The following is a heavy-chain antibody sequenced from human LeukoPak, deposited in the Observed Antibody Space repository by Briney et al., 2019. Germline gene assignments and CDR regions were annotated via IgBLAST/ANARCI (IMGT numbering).Heavy chain of an antibody. V-gene: IGHV3-30*02. D-gene: IGHD6-13*01. Sequence: GGSLRLSCAASGFTFSSYGMHWVRQAPGKGLEWVAFIRYDGSNKYYADSVKGRFTISRDNSKNTLYLQMNSLRAEDTAVYYCAKDTGYSSSWYLVYWGQGTLVTVSS. CDR1: GFTFSSYG. CDR2: IRYDGSNK. J-gene: IGHJ4*02. CDR3: AKDTGYSSSWYLVY.